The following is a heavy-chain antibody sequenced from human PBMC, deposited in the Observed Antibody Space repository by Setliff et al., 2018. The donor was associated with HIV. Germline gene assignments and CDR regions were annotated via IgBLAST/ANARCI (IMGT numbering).Heavy chain of an antibody. CDR1: GGSLSRTSYY. CDR2: IYFTGSA. Sequence: ASETLSLTCTVSGGSLSRTSYYWGWIRQPPGKGLEWLGTIYFTGSAYYNPSLKSRVTISVDTSKKQFSLELSSVTAADTAVYYCAREIRGHSGLEYWFDSWGQGTLVTVSS. CDR3: AREIRGHSGLEYWFDS. V-gene: IGHV4-39*07. D-gene: IGHD5-12*01. J-gene: IGHJ5*01.